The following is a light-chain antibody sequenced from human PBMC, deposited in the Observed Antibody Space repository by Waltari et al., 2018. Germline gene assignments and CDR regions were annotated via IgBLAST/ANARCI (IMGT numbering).Light chain of an antibody. CDR1: DRDVGSYDY. V-gene: IGLV2-14*01. CDR2: EVN. Sequence: QSALTQPASVSGSPGQSITISCTGTDRDVGSYDYVSWYQQYPGKAPKLMIYEVNNRPPGVFSRFSGSKSGNTASLTISGLQPKDEGDYYCSSYRSTSTPYVFGTGTKVTVL. CDR3: SSYRSTSTPYV. J-gene: IGLJ1*01.